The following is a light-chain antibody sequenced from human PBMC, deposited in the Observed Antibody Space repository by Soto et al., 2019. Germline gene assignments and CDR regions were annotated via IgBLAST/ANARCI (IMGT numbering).Light chain of an antibody. J-gene: IGKJ1*01. CDR2: AAS. V-gene: IGKV1-39*01. CDR1: QSIANY. CDR3: QQSYSTPPT. Sequence: DIQMTQSPSSLSASVGDRVTITCRASQSIANYLNWYHRKPGKPPKLLIYAASSLQSGVPSRFSGSGSGTDFTLTISSLQPEDFATYYCQQSYSTPPTFGQGTKVEIK.